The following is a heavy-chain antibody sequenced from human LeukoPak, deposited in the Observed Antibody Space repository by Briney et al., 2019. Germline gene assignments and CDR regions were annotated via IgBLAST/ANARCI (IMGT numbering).Heavy chain of an antibody. CDR3: ARGGASYDC. J-gene: IGHJ4*02. Sequence: PSETLSLTCTVSGGSISGYCWSWIRQPQGKGLEWIAYICYSGSTNYNPSLKSRVSMSVDTSNNQFSLKLNSLTAADTAVYYCARGGASYDCWGQGTLVTVSS. CDR1: GGSISGYC. V-gene: IGHV4-59*01. CDR2: ICYSGST. D-gene: IGHD1-26*01.